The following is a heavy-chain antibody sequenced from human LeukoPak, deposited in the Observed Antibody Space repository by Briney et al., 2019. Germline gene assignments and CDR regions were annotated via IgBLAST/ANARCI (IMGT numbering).Heavy chain of an antibody. CDR2: IYHSGST. CDR3: TRAGGSGSYSLFDY. J-gene: IGHJ4*02. Sequence: SETLSLTCTVSGYSISSGYYWGWIRQPPGKGLEWIGSIYHSGSTYYNPSLKSRVTISVDTSKNQFSLKLFSVTAADTAVYYCTRAGGSGSYSLFDYWGQGTLVTVSS. CDR1: GYSISSGYY. V-gene: IGHV4-38-2*02. D-gene: IGHD3-10*01.